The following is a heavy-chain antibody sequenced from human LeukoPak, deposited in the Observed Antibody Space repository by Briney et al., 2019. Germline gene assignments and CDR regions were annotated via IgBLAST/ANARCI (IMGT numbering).Heavy chain of an antibody. CDR3: ARGHYGGNRYFDN. CDR2: IHANSGKA. D-gene: IGHD4-23*01. V-gene: IGHV1-8*01. J-gene: IGHJ4*02. Sequence: GASVRVSCKTSGYTFRDYEINWVRQAPGLGLEGVAWIHANSGKAGSAQKFQGRVTLTRDTSTETAFMELKGLTSDDSATYFCARGHYGGNRYFDNWGQGTLVTVSS. CDR1: GYTFRDYE.